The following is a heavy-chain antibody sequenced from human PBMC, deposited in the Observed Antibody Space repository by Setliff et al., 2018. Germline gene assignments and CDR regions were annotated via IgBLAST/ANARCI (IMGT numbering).Heavy chain of an antibody. Sequence: SVKVPCKSSGGTFSSSGITWVRQAPGQGLQWLGRFIPILGATNYAQNFQGRVTITADESTSTGYMELRSLRSDDTAVYYCARELRSPYWHLDSWGQGTQVTVSS. J-gene: IGHJ5*01. CDR1: GGTFSSSG. CDR3: ARELRSPYWHLDS. CDR2: FIPILGAT. D-gene: IGHD3-16*01. V-gene: IGHV1-69*13.